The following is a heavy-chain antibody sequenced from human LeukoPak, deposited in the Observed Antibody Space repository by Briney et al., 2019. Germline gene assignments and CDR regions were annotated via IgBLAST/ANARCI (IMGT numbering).Heavy chain of an antibody. CDR1: GGSISSSSYY. CDR3: AKGAESSSWFNAETYYFDY. J-gene: IGHJ4*02. Sequence: SETLSLTCTVSGGSISSSSYYWGWIRQPPGKGLEWIGSIYYSGSTYYNPSLKSRVTISVDTSKNQFSLKLSSVTAADTAVYYCAKGAESSSWFNAETYYFDYWGQGTLVTVSS. V-gene: IGHV4-39*01. D-gene: IGHD6-13*01. CDR2: IYYSGST.